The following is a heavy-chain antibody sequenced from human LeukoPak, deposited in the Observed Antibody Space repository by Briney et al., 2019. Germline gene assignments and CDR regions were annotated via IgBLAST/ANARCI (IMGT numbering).Heavy chain of an antibody. Sequence: PGGSLRLSCAASGFTISSDYMSWVRQAPGKGLEWVSVIYSGGSTYYADSVKGRFTISRDNSKNTLYLQMNSLRAEDTAVYYCARDSLLQQWLADYWGQGTLVTVSS. J-gene: IGHJ4*02. CDR3: ARDSLLQQWLADY. CDR2: IYSGGST. CDR1: GFTISSDY. V-gene: IGHV3-53*01. D-gene: IGHD6-19*01.